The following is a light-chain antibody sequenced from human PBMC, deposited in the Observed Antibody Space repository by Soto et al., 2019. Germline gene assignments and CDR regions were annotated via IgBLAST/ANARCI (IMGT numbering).Light chain of an antibody. V-gene: IGKV3-20*01. CDR2: GAS. J-gene: IGKJ5*01. Sequence: VSARIPRTPCLSPGEGATPSWRASLRVSSSYLAWYQQKPGQAPRLLIYGASTRATGIPDRFSGSGSRTDFTLTISRLEPEDSAVYYCQQYGNSPITFGQGTRLEIK. CDR1: LRVSSSY. CDR3: QQYGNSPIT.